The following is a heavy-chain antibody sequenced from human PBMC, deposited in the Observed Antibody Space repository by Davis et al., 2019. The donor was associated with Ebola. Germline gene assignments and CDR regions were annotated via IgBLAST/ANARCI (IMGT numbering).Heavy chain of an antibody. CDR2: ISGSGENT. D-gene: IGHD4-17*01. CDR3: ARERAVTYFDY. Sequence: GESLKISCVASGFTFSNYAMSWVRQAPGKGLEWVSGISGSGENTYYTDSVKGRFTVSRDNSKNTLYLQMNSLRAEDTAVYYCARERAVTYFDYWGQGTLVTVSS. V-gene: IGHV3-23*01. J-gene: IGHJ4*02. CDR1: GFTFSNYA.